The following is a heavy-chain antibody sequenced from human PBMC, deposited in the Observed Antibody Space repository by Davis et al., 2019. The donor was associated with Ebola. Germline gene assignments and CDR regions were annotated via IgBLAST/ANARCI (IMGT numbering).Heavy chain of an antibody. CDR1: GGSISSYY. CDR2: IYYSGST. J-gene: IGHJ5*02. CDR3: ASVAPAAGRFDP. Sequence: GSLRLSCTVSGGSISSYYWSWIRQPPGKGLEWIGSIYYSGSTYYNPSLKSRVTISVDTSKNQFSLKLSSVTAADTAVYYCASVAPAAGRFDPWGQGTLVTVSS. V-gene: IGHV4-59*05. D-gene: IGHD2-2*01.